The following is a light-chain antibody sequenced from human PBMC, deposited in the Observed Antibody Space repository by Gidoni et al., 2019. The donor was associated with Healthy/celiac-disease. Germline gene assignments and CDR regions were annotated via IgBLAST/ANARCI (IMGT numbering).Light chain of an antibody. CDR1: QSISSY. Sequence: DIQMTQSPSSRSASVGDRVTITCRASQSISSYLNWYQQKPGKAPKLLIYAASSLQSGVPSRFSGSGSGTDFTLPIISLQPEDFATYYCQQSYSTPRTFXQXTKVEIK. CDR3: QQSYSTPRT. J-gene: IGKJ1*01. CDR2: AAS. V-gene: IGKV1-39*01.